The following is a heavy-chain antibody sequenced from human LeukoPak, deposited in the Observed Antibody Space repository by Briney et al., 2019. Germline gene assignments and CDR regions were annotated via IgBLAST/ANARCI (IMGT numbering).Heavy chain of an antibody. CDR3: ARSQSAQIWFGELLGWFDP. D-gene: IGHD3-10*01. V-gene: IGHV3-30*04. CDR2: ISYDGSNK. CDR1: GFTFSSYA. Sequence: PGRSLRLSCAASGFTFSSYAMHWVRQAPGKGLEWVAVISYDGSNKYYADSVKGRFTISRDNSKNTLYLQMNSLRSDDTAVYYCARSQSAQIWFGELLGWFDPWGQGTLVTVSS. J-gene: IGHJ5*02.